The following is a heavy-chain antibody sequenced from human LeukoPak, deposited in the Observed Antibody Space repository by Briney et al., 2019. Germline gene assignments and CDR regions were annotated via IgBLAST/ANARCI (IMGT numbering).Heavy chain of an antibody. CDR3: ARAVATATDYYGMDV. D-gene: IGHD5-12*01. CDR1: GGTFSSYA. Sequence: GSSVKVSCKASGGTFSSYAISWVRQAPGQGLEWMGRIIPILGIANYAQKFQGRVTITADKSTTTTYMELSSLRSEDTAVYYCARAVATATDYYGMDVWGQGTTVTVSS. V-gene: IGHV1-69*04. J-gene: IGHJ6*02. CDR2: IIPILGIA.